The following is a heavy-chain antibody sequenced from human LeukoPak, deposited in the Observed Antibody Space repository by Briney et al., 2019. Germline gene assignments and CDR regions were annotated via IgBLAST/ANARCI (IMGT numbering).Heavy chain of an antibody. Sequence: SETLSLTCTVSAGSISSYYWSWIRQPPGKGLEWIGYIYYSGSTNYNPSLKSRVIISADTSKNQFSLKLSSVTAADTAVYYCARERAVTTYYYFDYWGQGTLVTVSS. CDR3: ARERAVTTYYYFDY. D-gene: IGHD4-17*01. CDR2: IYYSGST. V-gene: IGHV4-59*01. CDR1: AGSISSYY. J-gene: IGHJ4*02.